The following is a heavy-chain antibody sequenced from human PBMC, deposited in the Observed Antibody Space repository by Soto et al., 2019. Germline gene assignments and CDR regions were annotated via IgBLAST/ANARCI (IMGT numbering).Heavy chain of an antibody. J-gene: IGHJ6*02. D-gene: IGHD5-12*01. CDR1: GGSISSYY. CDR3: ARGGSGYVHGMDV. Sequence: SDTLSLTCTVSGGSISSYYWSWIRQPPGKGLEWIGYIYYSGSTNYNPSLKSRVTISVDTSKNQFSLKLSSVTAADTAVYYCARGGSGYVHGMDVWGQGTTVTVSS. V-gene: IGHV4-59*01. CDR2: IYYSGST.